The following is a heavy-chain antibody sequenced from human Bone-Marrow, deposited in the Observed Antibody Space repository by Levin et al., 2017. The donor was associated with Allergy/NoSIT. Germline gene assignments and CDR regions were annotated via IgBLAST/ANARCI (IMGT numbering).Heavy chain of an antibody. J-gene: IGHJ4*02. V-gene: IGHV3-7*01. CDR1: GFTFSTYW. CDR2: IKEDGGEK. D-gene: IGHD2-21*02. CDR3: GVTPRRDPFDY. Sequence: HGESLKISCAASGFTFSTYWMSWVRQAPGKGLEWVANIKEDGGEKYYVDSVKGRFTISRDNAKTSLYLQMNSLRVEDTAVYYCGVTPRRDPFDYWGQGTLVTVSS.